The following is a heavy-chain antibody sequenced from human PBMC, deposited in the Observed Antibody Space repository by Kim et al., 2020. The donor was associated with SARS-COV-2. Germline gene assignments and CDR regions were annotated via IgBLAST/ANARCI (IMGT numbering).Heavy chain of an antibody. V-gene: IGHV4-59*13. D-gene: IGHD6-25*01. CDR3: ARGRGHVIAASSHHFDY. Sequence: SETLSLTCTVSGGSISSYYWSWIRQPPGKGLEWIGYIYYSGSTNYNPSLKSRVTISVDTSKNQFSLKLSSVTAADTAVYYCARGRGHVIAASSHHFDYWGQGTLVTVSS. J-gene: IGHJ4*02. CDR1: GGSISSYY. CDR2: IYYSGST.